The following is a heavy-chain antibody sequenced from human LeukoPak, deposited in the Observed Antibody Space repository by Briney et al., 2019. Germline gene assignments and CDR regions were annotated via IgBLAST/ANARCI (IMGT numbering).Heavy chain of an antibody. J-gene: IGHJ4*02. D-gene: IGHD2-8*01. CDR2: ISYDGSNK. CDR1: GFTFSSYA. Sequence: GGSLRLSCAASGFTFSSYAMHWVRQAPGKGLEWVAVISYDGSNKYYADSVKGRFTISRDNSKNTLYLQMNSLRVEDTAVYYCAREGSGVYFFDFWGQGTLVTVSS. V-gene: IGHV3-30*14. CDR3: AREGSGVYFFDF.